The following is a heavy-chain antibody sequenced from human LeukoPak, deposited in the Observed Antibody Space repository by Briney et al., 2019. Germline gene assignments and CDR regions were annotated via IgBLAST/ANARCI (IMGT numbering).Heavy chain of an antibody. J-gene: IGHJ5*02. Sequence: ASVKVSCKASGYSFTDYYMHWVRQAPGQGLEWMGWINLNNGDIKSAQKFQGRVTTTRDTSITTVYMEVSWLTSDDTAIYYCARADRLHGGPYLIGPWGQGTLVTVSS. D-gene: IGHD2-21*01. V-gene: IGHV1-2*02. CDR3: ARADRLHGGPYLIGP. CDR2: INLNNGDI. CDR1: GYSFTDYY.